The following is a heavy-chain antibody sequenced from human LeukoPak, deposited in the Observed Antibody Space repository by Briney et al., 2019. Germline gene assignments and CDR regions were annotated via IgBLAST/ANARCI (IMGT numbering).Heavy chain of an antibody. J-gene: IGHJ3*02. CDR2: IIPIFGTA. V-gene: IGHV1-69*05. D-gene: IGHD3-22*01. Sequence: ASVKVSCKASGGTFSSYAISWVRQAPGQGLEWMGGIIPIFGTANYAQKFQGRVTITTDESTSTAYMELSSLRSEDTAVYYCAKLGGYDSSSYGTFDIWGQGTMVTVSS. CDR1: GGTFSSYA. CDR3: AKLGGYDSSSYGTFDI.